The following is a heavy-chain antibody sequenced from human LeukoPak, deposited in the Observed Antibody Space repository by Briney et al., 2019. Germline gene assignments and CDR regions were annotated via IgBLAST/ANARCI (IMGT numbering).Heavy chain of an antibody. CDR3: ARESYSSSYLFDF. Sequence: SETLSLTCTVSGGSISSYYWSWIRQPAGKGLEWIGRIYTSGSTNYDPSLKSRVTMSVDTSKNQISLKVNSVTAADTAVYYCARESYSSSYLFDFWGQGTLVTVSS. CDR1: GGSISSYY. CDR2: IYTSGST. V-gene: IGHV4-4*07. J-gene: IGHJ4*02. D-gene: IGHD6-6*01.